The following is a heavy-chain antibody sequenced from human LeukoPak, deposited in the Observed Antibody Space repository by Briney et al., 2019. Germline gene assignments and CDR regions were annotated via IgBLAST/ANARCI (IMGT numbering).Heavy chain of an antibody. CDR2: ISVDGGDI. CDR1: RFAFHNYA. D-gene: IGHD6-13*01. CDR3: GKDRIAAAGRGLDY. V-gene: IGHV3-23*01. J-gene: IGHJ4*02. Sequence: GGSLRLSCAASRFAFHNYAMTWIRQAPERGLEWVSSISVDGGDIKYTDSAKGRFTISRDNSKGTLYLQMDSLRVEDTAVYYCGKDRIAAAGRGLDYWGQGTLVTVSS.